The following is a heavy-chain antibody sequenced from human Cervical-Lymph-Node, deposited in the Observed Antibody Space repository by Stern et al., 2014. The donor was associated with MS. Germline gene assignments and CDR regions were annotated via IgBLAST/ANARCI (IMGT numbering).Heavy chain of an antibody. V-gene: IGHV2-5*02. J-gene: IGHJ4*02. Sequence: SGPTLVKPTQTLKLTCTFSGFSFSTSGVGVGRNRPPPGMALEGLLLPYWDDDEHYTPTLHNKITITKATSQNQLSVTLTNMDPVDTATYYCAHGPSDYDSAGYYYGFDYWGQGTLVTVSS. CDR1: GFSFSTSGVG. CDR3: AHGPSDYDSAGYYYGFDY. CDR2: PYWDDDE. D-gene: IGHD3-22*01.